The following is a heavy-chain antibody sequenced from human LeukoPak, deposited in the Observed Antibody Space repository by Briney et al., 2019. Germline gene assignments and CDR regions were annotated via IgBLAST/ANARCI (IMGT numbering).Heavy chain of an antibody. D-gene: IGHD4-11*01. CDR2: ISSSSSYI. Sequence: AGGSLRLSCAASGFTHSSYSMNWVPQATGKGLEWVSSISSSSSYIYYADSVKGRFTISRDNAKNSLYLQMNSLGAEDTAVYYCARDPYSGLFDYWGQGTLVTVSS. V-gene: IGHV3-21*01. CDR3: ARDPYSGLFDY. CDR1: GFTHSSYS. J-gene: IGHJ4*02.